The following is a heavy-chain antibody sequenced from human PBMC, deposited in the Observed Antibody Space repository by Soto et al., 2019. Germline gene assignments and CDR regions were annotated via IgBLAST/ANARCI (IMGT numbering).Heavy chain of an antibody. Sequence: QVQLQQWGAGLLKPSETLSLTCAVYGGSFSGYYWSWIRQPPGKGLEWIGEINHSGSTNYNPSLKSRVTISVDTSKNQFSLKLSSVTAADTAVYYCARGPHDYGIRYGWFDPWGQGTLVTVSS. CDR3: ARGPHDYGIRYGWFDP. D-gene: IGHD4-17*01. J-gene: IGHJ5*02. CDR2: INHSGST. V-gene: IGHV4-34*01. CDR1: GGSFSGYY.